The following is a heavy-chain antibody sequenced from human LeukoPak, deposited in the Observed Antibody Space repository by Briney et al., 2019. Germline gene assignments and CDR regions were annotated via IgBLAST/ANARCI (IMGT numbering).Heavy chain of an antibody. CDR1: GFIFSSYS. CDR3: ASPALGQVTMKP. Sequence: GGSLRLSCAASGFIFSSYSMHWVRQAPGEGLEWVSSISDSSTYIYYADSVKGRFTISRDNAKNSLYLRMNSLRAEDTAMYYCASPALGQVTMKPWGQGTLVTVSS. V-gene: IGHV3-21*01. D-gene: IGHD3-22*01. CDR2: ISDSSTYI. J-gene: IGHJ5*02.